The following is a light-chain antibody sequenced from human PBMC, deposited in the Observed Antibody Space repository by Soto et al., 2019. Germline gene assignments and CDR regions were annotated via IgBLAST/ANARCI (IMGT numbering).Light chain of an antibody. Sequence: EIVLTQSPATLSLSPGERATLSCRASQSVSTYLAWYQQRPGQAPRLLIYDASYRATDIPPRFSGSGSGTDFTLTISGLQPEDFGIYYCQQSYSLPVTFGPGTKVDVK. V-gene: IGKV3-11*01. CDR1: QSVSTY. CDR2: DAS. CDR3: QQSYSLPVT. J-gene: IGKJ3*01.